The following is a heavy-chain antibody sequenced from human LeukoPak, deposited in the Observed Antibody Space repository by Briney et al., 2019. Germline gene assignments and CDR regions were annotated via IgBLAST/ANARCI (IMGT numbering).Heavy chain of an antibody. CDR3: ARDGRPSYYYGSGSYWY. J-gene: IGHJ4*02. V-gene: IGHV1-18*01. CDR2: ISAYNGNT. Sequence: ASVKVSCKASGYTFTSYGISWVRQAPGQGLEWMGWISAYNGNTNYAQKLQGRVTMTTDTSTSTAYMELRSLRSDDTAVYYCARDGRPSYYYGSGSYWYWGQGTLVTVSS. CDR1: GYTFTSYG. D-gene: IGHD3-10*01.